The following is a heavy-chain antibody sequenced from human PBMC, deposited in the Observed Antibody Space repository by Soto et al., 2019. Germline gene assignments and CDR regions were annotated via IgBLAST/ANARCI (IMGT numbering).Heavy chain of an antibody. CDR1: GASLSSSSYY. D-gene: IGHD2-15*01. CDR2: IYYSEST. V-gene: IGHV4-39*01. CDR3: ARQGSCLHVPVGHFQY. J-gene: IGHJ1*01. Sequence: SETLSLTCTVSGASLSSSSYYWGWIRQPPGKGLEWIGTIYYSESTYYNPSLEGRAAISVDTSKNQISLRLSSVTAADTALYYCARQGSCLHVPVGHFQYWGQRSLVIGSS.